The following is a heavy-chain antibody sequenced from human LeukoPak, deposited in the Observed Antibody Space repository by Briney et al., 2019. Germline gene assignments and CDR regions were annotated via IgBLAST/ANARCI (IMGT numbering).Heavy chain of an antibody. V-gene: IGHV4-59*01. Sequence: SETLSLTCTVSGGSISSYYWSWIRQPPGRGLEWIGYIYYSGSTNYNPSPKSRVTISVDTSKNQFSLKLSSVTAADTAVYYCASGSRSSSWFDYWGQGTLVTVSS. CDR2: IYYSGST. D-gene: IGHD6-13*01. CDR1: GGSISSYY. J-gene: IGHJ4*02. CDR3: ASGSRSSSWFDY.